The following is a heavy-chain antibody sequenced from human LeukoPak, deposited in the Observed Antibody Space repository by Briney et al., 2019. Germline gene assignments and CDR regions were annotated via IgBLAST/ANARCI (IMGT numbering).Heavy chain of an antibody. Sequence: PGGSLRLSCAASGFTFSSYWFHWVRQAPGKGLVWVSRINSDGSGTTYADSVKGRFTISRDNAKSTLFLQMNSLRAEDTAVYYCAREGSMVYATDYWGQGTLVTVSS. J-gene: IGHJ4*02. D-gene: IGHD2-8*01. V-gene: IGHV3-74*01. CDR3: AREGSMVYATDY. CDR1: GFTFSSYW. CDR2: INSDGSGT.